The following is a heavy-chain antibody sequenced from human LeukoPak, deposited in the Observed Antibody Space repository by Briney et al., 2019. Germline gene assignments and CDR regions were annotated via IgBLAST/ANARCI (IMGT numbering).Heavy chain of an antibody. Sequence: SETLSLTCTVSGASVRGYYWSWIRQPPGKGLEWIGYIYYSGSTNYNPSLKSRVTISIDTSKNQFSLKLSSVTAVDTAVYYCATWRYCSGGSCYGNYYMDVWGKGTTVTVSS. CDR3: ATWRYCSGGSCYGNYYMDV. V-gene: IGHV4-59*02. CDR1: GASVRGYY. D-gene: IGHD2-15*01. CDR2: IYYSGST. J-gene: IGHJ6*03.